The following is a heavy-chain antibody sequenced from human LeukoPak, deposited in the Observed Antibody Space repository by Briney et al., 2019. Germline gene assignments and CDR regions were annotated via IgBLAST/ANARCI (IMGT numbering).Heavy chain of an antibody. D-gene: IGHD6-13*01. J-gene: IGHJ5*02. CDR3: ARDHFSISSWYVEP. Sequence: ASVKVSCTASGYTFTGYYMHWVRQAPGQGLEWMGWINPNSGGTNYAQKFQGRVTMTRDTSISTAYMELSRLRSDDTAVYYCARDHFSISSWYVEPWGQGTLVTVSS. CDR1: GYTFTGYY. CDR2: INPNSGGT. V-gene: IGHV1-2*02.